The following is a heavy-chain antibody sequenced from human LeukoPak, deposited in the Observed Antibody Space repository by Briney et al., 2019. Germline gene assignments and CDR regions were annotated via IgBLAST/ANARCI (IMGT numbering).Heavy chain of an antibody. V-gene: IGHV3-23*01. CDR1: GFTFSTYA. CDR3: ARSYHRSHWFDP. CDR2: ISGSGGST. D-gene: IGHD3-10*01. J-gene: IGHJ5*02. Sequence: GGSLRLSCAASGFTFSTYAMSWVRQAPGKGLDCVSAISGSGGSTYYADSVKGRFTISRDNSKNTLYLQMNSLRAEDTAVYYCARSYHRSHWFDPWGQGTLVTVSS.